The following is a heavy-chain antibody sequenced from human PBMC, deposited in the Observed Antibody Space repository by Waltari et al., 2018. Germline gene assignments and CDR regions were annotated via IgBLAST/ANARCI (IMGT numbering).Heavy chain of an antibody. D-gene: IGHD1-7*01. Sequence: EVQLVESGGGLVQPGGSLRLSCAASGFTFSRYSMNWVRQAPGKGLEWVSYISSSSTIYYADSVKGRFTISRDNANNSLYLQMNSLGAEDTAVYYCARERDWNSVYFDYWGQGTLVTVSS. CDR3: ARERDWNSVYFDY. J-gene: IGHJ4*02. CDR1: GFTFSRYS. V-gene: IGHV3-48*01. CDR2: ISSSSTI.